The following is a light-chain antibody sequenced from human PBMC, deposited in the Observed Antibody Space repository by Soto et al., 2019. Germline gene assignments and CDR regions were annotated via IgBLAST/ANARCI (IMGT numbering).Light chain of an antibody. CDR3: SSYTSNTIPV. J-gene: IGLJ2*01. V-gene: IGLV2-14*01. CDR1: SSDVGGYNF. CDR2: DVT. Sequence: QSVLTQPASVSGSPGQSITISCTGTSSDVGGYNFVSWYQQHPGKVPKLMIYDVTNRPSGVSDRFSGSKSGNTASLTISGLQADDEADYYCSSYTSNTIPVFGGGTKLTVL.